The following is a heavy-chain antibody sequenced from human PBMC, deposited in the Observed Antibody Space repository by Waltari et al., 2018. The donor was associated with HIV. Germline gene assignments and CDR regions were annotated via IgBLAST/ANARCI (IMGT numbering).Heavy chain of an antibody. V-gene: IGHV3-66*02. CDR3: AREVGFQH. CDR1: GFTVSSNY. CDR2: LYSGGST. D-gene: IGHD1-26*01. J-gene: IGHJ1*01. Sequence: EVQLVESGGGLVQPGGSLRLSCVASGFTVSSNYMSWVHQAPGKGLEWVSVLYSGGSTYYADSVKGRFTISRDDSKNTLYLQMNSLRPEDTAVYYCAREVGFQHWGQGTLVTVSS.